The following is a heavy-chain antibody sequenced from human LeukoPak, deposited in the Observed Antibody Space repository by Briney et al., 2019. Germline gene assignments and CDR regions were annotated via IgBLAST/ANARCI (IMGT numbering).Heavy chain of an antibody. CDR2: ISGRTVNT. CDR1: GFSFSSYA. CDR3: AKTLTSAATGY. Sequence: GGSLRLSCAASGFSFSSYAMSWVRQAPGKGLEWVSTISGRTVNTYYADSVKGRFTISRDNSKNTLYLQMNSLRAEDTAVYYCAKTLTSAATGYWGQGTLVTVSS. V-gene: IGHV3-23*01. D-gene: IGHD2-15*01. J-gene: IGHJ4*02.